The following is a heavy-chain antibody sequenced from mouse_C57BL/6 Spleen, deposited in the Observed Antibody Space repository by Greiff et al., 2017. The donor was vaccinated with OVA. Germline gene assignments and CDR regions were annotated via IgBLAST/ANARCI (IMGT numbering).Heavy chain of an antibody. CDR2: ISNGGGST. CDR3: ARRYYGSRYYAMDY. J-gene: IGHJ4*01. V-gene: IGHV5-12*01. D-gene: IGHD1-1*01. Sequence: EVKLMESGGGLVQPGGSLKLSCAASGFTFSDYYMYWVRQTPEKRLEWVAYISNGGGSTYYPATVKGRFTISRDNAKNTLYLQMSRLKSEDTAMYYCARRYYGSRYYAMDYWGQGTSVTVSS. CDR1: GFTFSDYY.